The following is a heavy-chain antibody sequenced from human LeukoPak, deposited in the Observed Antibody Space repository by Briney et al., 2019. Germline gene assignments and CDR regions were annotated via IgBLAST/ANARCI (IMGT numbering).Heavy chain of an antibody. CDR3: AREFNYDDSSGYYNAQVPMDY. CDR1: GFTFSSHG. J-gene: IGHJ4*02. D-gene: IGHD3-22*01. V-gene: IGHV3-33*01. Sequence: PGGSLRLSCAASGFTFSSHGMHWVRQAPGKGLEWVSLIWYDGNKKYYSESVKGRFTISRDNPKNTLYLQMNSLRAEDTAVYYCAREFNYDDSSGYYNAQVPMDYWGQGTLVTVSS. CDR2: IWYDGNKK.